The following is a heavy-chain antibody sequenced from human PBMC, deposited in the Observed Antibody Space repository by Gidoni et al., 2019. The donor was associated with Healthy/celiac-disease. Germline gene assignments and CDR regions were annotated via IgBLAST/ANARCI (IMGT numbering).Heavy chain of an antibody. V-gene: IGHV3-23*01. CDR1: GFTFSSYA. Sequence: EVQLLESGGGLVQPGGSLRLSCAASGFTFSSYAMSWVRQAPGKGLEWFSAISGSGGSTYYADSVKGRFTISRNNSKNTLYLQMNSLRAEDTAVYYCAKDREGDYYGSGSYYGAAFDIWGQGTMVTVSS. D-gene: IGHD3-10*01. CDR3: AKDREGDYYGSGSYYGAAFDI. J-gene: IGHJ3*02. CDR2: ISGSGGST.